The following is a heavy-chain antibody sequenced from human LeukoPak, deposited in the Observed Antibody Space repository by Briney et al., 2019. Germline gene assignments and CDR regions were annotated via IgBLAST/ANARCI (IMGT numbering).Heavy chain of an antibody. CDR2: IYSGGST. Sequence: PGGSLRLSCAASGFTVSSNYTSWVRQAPGKGLEWVSVIYSGGSTYYADSVKGRFTISRDNSKNTLYLQMNSLRAEDTAVYYCARAGGIAAAGFVDVWGKGTTVTVSS. V-gene: IGHV3-53*01. CDR3: ARAGGIAAAGFVDV. J-gene: IGHJ6*04. CDR1: GFTVSSNY. D-gene: IGHD6-25*01.